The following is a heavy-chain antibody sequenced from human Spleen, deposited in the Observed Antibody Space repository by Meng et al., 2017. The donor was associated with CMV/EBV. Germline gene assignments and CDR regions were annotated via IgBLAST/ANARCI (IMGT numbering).Heavy chain of an antibody. CDR3: ARVVKLGGYFDY. CDR2: ISVNNGKT. J-gene: IGHJ4*02. Sequence: SCKASGYIFTSCGISWVRQAPGQGLEWMGWISVNNGKTNYAPKLQGRLTMTTDTSTSTAYMELRGLRSDDTAVYYCARVVKLGGYFDYWGQGTLVTVSS. CDR1: GYIFTSCG. V-gene: IGHV1-18*01. D-gene: IGHD3-16*01.